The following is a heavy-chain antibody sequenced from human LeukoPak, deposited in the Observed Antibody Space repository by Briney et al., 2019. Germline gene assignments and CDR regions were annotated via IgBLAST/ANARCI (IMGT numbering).Heavy chain of an antibody. Sequence: PGGSLRLSCAASGFTFDDYAMHWVRHAPGKGLEWVSGISWNSGSIGYADSVKGRFTISRDNAKNSLYLQMNSLRAEDMALYYCAKSGYSSGWDYYYYYMDVWGKGTTVTVPS. CDR3: AKSGYSSGWDYYYYYMDV. J-gene: IGHJ6*03. CDR2: ISWNSGSI. D-gene: IGHD6-19*01. V-gene: IGHV3-9*03. CDR1: GFTFDDYA.